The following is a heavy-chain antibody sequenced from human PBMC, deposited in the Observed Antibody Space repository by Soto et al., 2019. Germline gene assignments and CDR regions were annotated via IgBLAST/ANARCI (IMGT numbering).Heavy chain of an antibody. Sequence: GGSLRLSCAASGFTFSSYSMNWVRQAPGKGLEWVSSISSTSSYIYYADSVKGRFTISRDNAKNSLYLQVNSLRAEDTAVYYCARDGVGYSGYNIGDYWGQGTLVTVSS. CDR3: ARDGVGYSGYNIGDY. CDR2: ISSTSSYI. D-gene: IGHD5-12*01. V-gene: IGHV3-21*01. CDR1: GFTFSSYS. J-gene: IGHJ4*02.